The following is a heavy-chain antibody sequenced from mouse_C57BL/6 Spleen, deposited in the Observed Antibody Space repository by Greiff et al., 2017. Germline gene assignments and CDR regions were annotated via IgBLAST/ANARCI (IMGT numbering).Heavy chain of an antibody. CDR2: INPGSGGT. CDR3: ARRAAQARNYAMDY. D-gene: IGHD3-2*02. V-gene: IGHV1-54*01. J-gene: IGHJ4*01. CDR1: GYAFTNYL. Sequence: QVQLQQSGAELVRPGTSVKVSCKASGYAFTNYLIEWVKQRPGQGLEWIGVINPGSGGTNYNETFKGKATLTADKSSSTAYMQLSSLKSEDSAVYFGARRAAQARNYAMDYWGQGTSVTVSS.